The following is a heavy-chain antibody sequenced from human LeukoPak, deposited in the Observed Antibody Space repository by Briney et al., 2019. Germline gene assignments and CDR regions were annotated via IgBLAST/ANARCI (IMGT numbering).Heavy chain of an antibody. Sequence: PSETLSLTCAVYGGSFSGYYWSWIRQPPGKGLEWIGEINHSGSTNYNPSLKSRVTISVDTSKNQFSLKLGSVTAADTAVYYCARLFWGCSSTSCGDYWGQGTLVTVSS. V-gene: IGHV4-34*01. D-gene: IGHD2-2*01. CDR2: INHSGST. CDR3: ARLFWGCSSTSCGDY. CDR1: GGSFSGYY. J-gene: IGHJ4*02.